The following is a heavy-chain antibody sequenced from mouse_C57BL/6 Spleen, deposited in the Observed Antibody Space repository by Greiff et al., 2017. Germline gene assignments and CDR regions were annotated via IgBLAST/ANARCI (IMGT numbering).Heavy chain of an antibody. CDR2: IWSGGST. J-gene: IGHJ3*01. CDR1: GFSLTSYG. V-gene: IGHV2-2*01. CDR3: ASLTWNYGGFAY. D-gene: IGHD1-1*01. Sequence: QVQLQQSGPGLVQPSQSLSITCTVSGFSLTSYGVHWVRQSPGKGLEWLGVIWSGGSTDYNAAFISRLSISKDNSKSQVFFKMNSLQADDTAIYYCASLTWNYGGFAYWGQGTLVTVSA.